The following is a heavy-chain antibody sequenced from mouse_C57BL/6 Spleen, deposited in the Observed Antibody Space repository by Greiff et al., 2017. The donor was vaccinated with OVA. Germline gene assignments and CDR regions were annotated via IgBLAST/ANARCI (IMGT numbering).Heavy chain of an antibody. Sequence: VHLVESGAELVRPGASVTLSCKASGYTFTDYEMHWVKQTPVHGLEWIGAIDPETGGTAYNQKFKGKAILTADKSSSTAYMELRSLTSEDSAVYYCTRLHYGSSYWFAYWGQGTLVTVSA. D-gene: IGHD1-1*01. CDR3: TRLHYGSSYWFAY. CDR2: IDPETGGT. CDR1: GYTFTDYE. J-gene: IGHJ3*01. V-gene: IGHV1-15*01.